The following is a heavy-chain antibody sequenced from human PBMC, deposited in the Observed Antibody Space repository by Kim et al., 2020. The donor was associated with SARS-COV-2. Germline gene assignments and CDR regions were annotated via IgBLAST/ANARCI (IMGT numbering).Heavy chain of an antibody. D-gene: IGHD1-26*01. Sequence: KLQGRVTMTTDTSTSTAYMELRSLRSDDTAVYYCARDSELANYYYYGMDVWGQGTTVTVSS. CDR3: ARDSELANYYYYGMDV. V-gene: IGHV1-18*01. J-gene: IGHJ6*02.